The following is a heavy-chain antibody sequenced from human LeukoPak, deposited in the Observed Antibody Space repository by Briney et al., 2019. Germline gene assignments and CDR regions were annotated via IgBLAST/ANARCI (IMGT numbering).Heavy chain of an antibody. CDR1: GYSISSDYY. J-gene: IGHJ4*02. CDR3: ASQKGYSYGRADY. D-gene: IGHD5-18*01. CDR2: IYHSGST. Sequence: SETLSLTCTVSGYSISSDYYWGWIRQPPGKGLEWIGSIYHSGSTYYNPSLKSRVTISVDTSKNQFSLKLSSVTAADTAVYYCASQKGYSYGRADYWGQGTLVTVSS. V-gene: IGHV4-38-2*02.